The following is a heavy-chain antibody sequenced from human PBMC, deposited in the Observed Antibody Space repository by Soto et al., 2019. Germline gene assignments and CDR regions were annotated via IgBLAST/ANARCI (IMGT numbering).Heavy chain of an antibody. V-gene: IGHV4-59*01. CDR2: IYYSGST. CDR1: GGSISSYY. J-gene: IGHJ2*01. Sequence: QVQLQESGPGLVKPSETLSLTCTVSGGSISSYYWSWIRQPPGKGLEWIGYIYYSGSTNYNPSLKSRVTISVDTSKNQFSLKLSSVTAADTAVYYCARSRYYDILTGYYNGDWYFDLWGRGTLVTVSS. D-gene: IGHD3-9*01. CDR3: ARSRYYDILTGYYNGDWYFDL.